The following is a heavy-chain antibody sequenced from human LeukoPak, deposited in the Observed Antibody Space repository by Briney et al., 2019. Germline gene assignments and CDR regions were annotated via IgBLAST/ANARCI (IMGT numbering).Heavy chain of an antibody. D-gene: IGHD2-21*01. V-gene: IGHV4-34*01. CDR1: AGSLSGYY. CDR3: ARCPYGFDY. Sequence: SETLSLTCAVYAGSLSGYYWNWVRQPPGKRLEWIGEINHSGSTNYNPSLKSRVTISSDTSKNHFSLMLRSVTAADTAVYYCARCPYGFDYWGQGTLVTVSS. J-gene: IGHJ4*02. CDR2: INHSGST.